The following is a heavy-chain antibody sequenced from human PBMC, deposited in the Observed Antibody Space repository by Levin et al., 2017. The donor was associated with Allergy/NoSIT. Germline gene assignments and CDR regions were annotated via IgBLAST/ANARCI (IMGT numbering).Heavy chain of an antibody. D-gene: IGHD3-9*01. CDR2: ISSSGSTI. CDR3: AGSQYDILTGYYGMDV. J-gene: IGHJ6*02. Sequence: GESLKISCAASGFTFSDYYMSWIRQAPGKGLEWVSYISSSGSTIYYADPVKGRFTISRDNAKNSLYLQMNSLRAEDTAVYYCAGSQYDILTGYYGMDVWGQGTTVTVSS. V-gene: IGHV3-11*01. CDR1: GFTFSDYY.